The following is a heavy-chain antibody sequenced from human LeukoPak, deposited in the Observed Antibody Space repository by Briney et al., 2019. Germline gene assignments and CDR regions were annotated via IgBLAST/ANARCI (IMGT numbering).Heavy chain of an antibody. Sequence: ASVKVSCKASGGTFSTYAISWVRQAPGQGLEWVGRIVPILGTANYAQNFQGRVTITADRSTTTAYMELSSLRSEDTAVYYCARVLLGSSWPYYFDYWGQGTLVTVSS. CDR2: IVPILGTA. CDR3: ARVLLGSSWPYYFDY. D-gene: IGHD6-13*01. CDR1: GGTFSTYA. V-gene: IGHV1-69*04. J-gene: IGHJ4*02.